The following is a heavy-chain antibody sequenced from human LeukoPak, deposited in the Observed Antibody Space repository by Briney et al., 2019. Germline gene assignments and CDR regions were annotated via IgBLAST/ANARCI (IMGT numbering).Heavy chain of an antibody. CDR2: INPNSGGT. Sequence: ASVKVSCKASGYTFTGYYMHWVRQAPGQGLEWMGWINPNSGGTNYAQKFQGRVTMTTDTSTSTAYMELRSLRSDDTAVYYCARDQKQWLQDAFDIWGQGTMVTVSS. J-gene: IGHJ3*02. D-gene: IGHD6-19*01. CDR3: ARDQKQWLQDAFDI. CDR1: GYTFTGYY. V-gene: IGHV1-2*02.